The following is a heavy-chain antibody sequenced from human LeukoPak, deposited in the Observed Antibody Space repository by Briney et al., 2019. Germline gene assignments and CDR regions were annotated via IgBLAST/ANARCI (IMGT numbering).Heavy chain of an antibody. CDR1: GRSISIYY. Sequence: SDTLSLTCTVSGRSISIYYWSWIRQPTGKGLEWIGYIYYSRSTNYNPSLKSRVTISVDTSKNQFSLKLSSVTAADTAVYYCARLESGYGSDGRDYWGQGPLVTVS. CDR2: IYYSRST. D-gene: IGHD5-12*01. V-gene: IGHV4-59*08. CDR3: ARLESGYGSDGRDY. J-gene: IGHJ4*02.